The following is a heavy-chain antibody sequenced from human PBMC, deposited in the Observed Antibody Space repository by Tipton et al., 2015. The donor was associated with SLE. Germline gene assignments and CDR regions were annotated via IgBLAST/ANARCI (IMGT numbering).Heavy chain of an antibody. CDR2: IYHSGKT. D-gene: IGHD1-26*01. J-gene: IGHJ1*01. Sequence: TLSLTCTVSGGSIDRSTYHWGWIRQSPGRGLEWIGSIYHSGKTYYNPSLKSRVAISVDTSKNQFSLKLSSVTAADTAVYYCARERSNYAPEDLQHWGQGTLVTVSS. CDR1: GGSIDRSTYH. V-gene: IGHV4-39*07. CDR3: ARERSNYAPEDLQH.